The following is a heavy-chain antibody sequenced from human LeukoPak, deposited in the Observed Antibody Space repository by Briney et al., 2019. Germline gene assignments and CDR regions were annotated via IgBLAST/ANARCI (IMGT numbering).Heavy chain of an antibody. D-gene: IGHD3-10*01. CDR1: GFTVSSNY. CDR3: ARSYYYGSGSYWIDAFDI. Sequence: GGSLRLSCAASGFTVSSNYMSWVRQAPGKGLEWVSVIYSGGSTYYADSVKGRFTISRDNSNNTLYLQMNSLRAEDTAVYYCARSYYYGSGSYWIDAFDIWGQGTMVTVSS. J-gene: IGHJ3*02. V-gene: IGHV3-53*01. CDR2: IYSGGST.